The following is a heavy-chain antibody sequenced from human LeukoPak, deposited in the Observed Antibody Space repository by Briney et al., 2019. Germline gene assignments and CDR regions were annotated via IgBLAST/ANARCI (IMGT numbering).Heavy chain of an antibody. CDR2: IIPIFGTA. Sequence: SVKVSRKASGGTFSSYAISWVRQAPGQGLEWMGGIIPIFGTANYAQKFQGRVTITADESTSTAYMELSSLRSEDTAVYYCARHTAARRGPYYYYYMDVWGKGTTVTVSS. CDR1: GGTFSSYA. J-gene: IGHJ6*03. D-gene: IGHD2-15*01. V-gene: IGHV1-69*01. CDR3: ARHTAARRGPYYYYYMDV.